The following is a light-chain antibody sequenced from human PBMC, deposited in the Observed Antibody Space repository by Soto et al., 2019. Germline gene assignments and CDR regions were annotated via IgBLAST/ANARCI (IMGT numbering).Light chain of an antibody. Sequence: QSVLTQSPSASASLGASVKLTCTLSSGHSSYAIAWHQQQPEKGPRYLMKLNSDGSHSKGDGIPDRFSGSSSGAERYLTISSLQSEDEADYYCQTWDTGMVFGGGTQLTVL. CDR3: QTWDTGMV. CDR2: LNSDGSH. V-gene: IGLV4-69*01. J-gene: IGLJ2*01. CDR1: SGHSSYA.